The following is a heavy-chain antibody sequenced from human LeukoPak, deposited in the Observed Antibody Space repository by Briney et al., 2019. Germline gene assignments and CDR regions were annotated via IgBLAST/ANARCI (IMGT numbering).Heavy chain of an antibody. J-gene: IGHJ3*02. V-gene: IGHV3-30*18. D-gene: IGHD4-17*01. CDR1: GFTFSSYG. CDR3: EKFYGLNAFDI. Sequence: GGSLRLSCAASGFTFSSYGMHWVRQAPGKGLGWVAVISYDVSNKYYADSVKGRFTISRDNSKNTLYLQMNSLKAEDKAVYYCEKFYGLNAFDIWAQDTMLPVSS. CDR2: ISYDVSNK.